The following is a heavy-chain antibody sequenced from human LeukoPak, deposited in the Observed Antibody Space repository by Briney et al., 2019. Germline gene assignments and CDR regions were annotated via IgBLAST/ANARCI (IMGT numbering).Heavy chain of an antibody. Sequence: SETLSLTCTVSGGSISSSSYYWGWIRQPPGKGLEWIGSIYYSGSTYYNPSLKSRVTISVDTSKNQFSLKLSSVTAADTAVYYCARDWVGFRWFDPWGQGTLVTVSS. CDR2: IYYSGST. CDR3: ARDWVGFRWFDP. V-gene: IGHV4-39*07. CDR1: GGSISSSSYY. D-gene: IGHD3-16*01. J-gene: IGHJ5*02.